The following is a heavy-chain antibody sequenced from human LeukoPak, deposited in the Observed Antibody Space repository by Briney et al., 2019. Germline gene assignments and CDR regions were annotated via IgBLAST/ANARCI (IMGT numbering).Heavy chain of an antibody. V-gene: IGHV1-69*04. Sequence: GASVKVSCKASGGTFSSYAISWVRQAPGQGLEWMGRIIPILGIANYAQKFQGRVTITADKSTSTAYMELSSLRSEDTAVYYCARVGGTTVTTLFPWGQGTLVTVSS. CDR3: ARVGGTTVTTLFP. D-gene: IGHD4-17*01. J-gene: IGHJ5*02. CDR2: IIPILGIA. CDR1: GGTFSSYA.